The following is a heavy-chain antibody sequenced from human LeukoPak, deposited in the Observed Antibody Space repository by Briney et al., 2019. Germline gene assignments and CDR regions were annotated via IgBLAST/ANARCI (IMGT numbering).Heavy chain of an antibody. D-gene: IGHD6-19*01. CDR1: GFTFSNYE. CDR3: ARDRITVTGAYNWFDP. V-gene: IGHV3-48*03. J-gene: IGHJ5*02. CDR2: ISGSGDIT. Sequence: PGGSLRLFCAASGFTFSNYEMIWVRQAPGKGREWISYISGSGDITEYADSVRGRFTISRDNAKNSLYLQMNSLRVEDTAFYYCARDRITVTGAYNWFDPWGQGTLVTVSS.